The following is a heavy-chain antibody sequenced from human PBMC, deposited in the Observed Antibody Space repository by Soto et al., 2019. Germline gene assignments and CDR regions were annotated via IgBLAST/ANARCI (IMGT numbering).Heavy chain of an antibody. J-gene: IGHJ4*02. Sequence: EVQLLESGGGLVQPGGSLRLSCAASGFTFSNYAMNWVRQAPGKGLEWVSNISGNGSSTYYADSVKGRFTISRDNSKNMLLLQISRIGDDEAVVYYARKRRAAVTAFDYWGRGTLVTVSS. D-gene: IGHD1-1*01. CDR1: GFTFSNYA. CDR2: ISGNGSST. V-gene: IGHV3-23*01. CDR3: RKRRAAVTAFDY.